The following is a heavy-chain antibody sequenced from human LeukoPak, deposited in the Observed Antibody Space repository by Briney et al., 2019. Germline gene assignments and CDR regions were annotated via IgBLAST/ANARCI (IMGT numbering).Heavy chain of an antibody. CDR2: IYDSGNT. D-gene: IGHD6-19*01. V-gene: IGHV4-59*01. CDR3: ARARSGWYHPFVY. CDR1: GGSISSYY. Sequence: SETLSLTCTASGGSISSYYWSWIRQPPGKGLEWIGYIYDSGNTNYNPSLKSRFTISGDTSKNQFSLKLSTLTAADTAVYYCARARSGWYHPFVYWGEGSMVTVCS. J-gene: IGHJ4*02.